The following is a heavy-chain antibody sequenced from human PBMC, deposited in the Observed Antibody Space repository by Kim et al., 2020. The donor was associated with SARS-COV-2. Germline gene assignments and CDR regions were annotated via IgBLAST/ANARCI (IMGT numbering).Heavy chain of an antibody. J-gene: IGHJ6*02. CDR2: ISGSGGST. CDR3: AKLPWLVRGSYYYYGMDV. Sequence: GGSLRLSCAASGFTFSSYAMSWVRQAPGKGLEWVSAISGSGGSTYYADSVKGRFTISRDNSKNTLYLQMNSLRAEDTAVYYCAKLPWLVRGSYYYYGMDVWGQGTTVTVSS. CDR1: GFTFSSYA. D-gene: IGHD6-19*01. V-gene: IGHV3-23*01.